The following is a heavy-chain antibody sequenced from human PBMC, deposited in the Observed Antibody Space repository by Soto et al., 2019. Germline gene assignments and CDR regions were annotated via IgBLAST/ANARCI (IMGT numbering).Heavy chain of an antibody. CDR2: IIPILGIA. CDR3: ARDHAASEGMIPFQH. Sequence: QVQLVQSGAEVKKPGSSVKVSCKASGGTFSSYTISWVRQAPGQGLEWMGRIIPILGIANYAQKFQGRVTITADKSTSTAYMELSSLRSEDTAVYYCARDHAASEGMIPFQHWGQGTLVTVSS. D-gene: IGHD3-22*01. V-gene: IGHV1-69*08. CDR1: GGTFSSYT. J-gene: IGHJ1*01.